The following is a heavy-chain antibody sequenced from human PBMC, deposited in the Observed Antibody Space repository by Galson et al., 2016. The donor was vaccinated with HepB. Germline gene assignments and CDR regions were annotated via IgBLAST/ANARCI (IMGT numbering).Heavy chain of an antibody. D-gene: IGHD6-19*01. J-gene: IGHJ6*02. V-gene: IGHV4-39*01. Sequence: LSLACTVSGGPVRSRSYYWGWIRQPPGTGLEWIGSIYYSGNTYYNPSLKRRVTISVDTSKNQFSLKVRSVTAADTAVYYCAGGIGYSSGWDNGYGMDVWGQGTTVTVSS. CDR2: IYYSGNT. CDR3: AGGIGYSSGWDNGYGMDV. CDR1: GGPVRSRSYY.